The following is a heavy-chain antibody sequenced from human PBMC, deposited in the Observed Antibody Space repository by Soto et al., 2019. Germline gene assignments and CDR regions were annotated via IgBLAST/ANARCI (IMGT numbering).Heavy chain of an antibody. J-gene: IGHJ5*02. D-gene: IGHD3-10*01. CDR2: ISSSSSYI. CDR1: GFTFSSYS. V-gene: IGHV3-21*01. CDR3: ASSLRFGELLYPFDP. Sequence: GGSLRLSCAASGFTFSSYSMNWVRQAPGKGLEWVSSISSSSSYIYYADSVKGRFTISRDNAKNSLYLQMNSLRAEDTAVYYCASSLRFGELLYPFDPWGQGTLVTVSS.